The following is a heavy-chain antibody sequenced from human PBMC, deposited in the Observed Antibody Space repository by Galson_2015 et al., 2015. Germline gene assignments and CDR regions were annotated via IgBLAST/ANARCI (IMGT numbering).Heavy chain of an antibody. V-gene: IGHV5-10-1*01. CDR2: IDPRDSNT. Sequence: QSGAEVKEPGESLRISCLGSGYKFSSYYITWVRQMPGKGLGWVGRIDPRDSNTKYSPSFQGHVTISADKSINTAYLQWNSLKASDTAMYYCAKHFTMTSHPDNWGQGTQVTVSS. CDR3: AKHFTMTSHPDN. D-gene: IGHD4-17*01. J-gene: IGHJ4*02. CDR1: GYKFSSYY.